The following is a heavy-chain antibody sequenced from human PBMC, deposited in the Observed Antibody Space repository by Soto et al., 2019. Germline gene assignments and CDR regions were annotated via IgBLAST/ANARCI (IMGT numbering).Heavy chain of an antibody. CDR2: IYYSGST. V-gene: IGHV4-30-4*01. Sequence: SETLSLTCTVSGGSLNSGDYHWSWIRQSPGKALEWIGSIYYSGSTYSNPSLKSRIRISVDTSNNQFSLNINSVTAADTAVYSCARDYRVPSAYAMDVWGQGTTVTVSS. CDR1: GGSLNSGDYH. CDR3: ARDYRVPSAYAMDV. J-gene: IGHJ6*02. D-gene: IGHD3-16*02.